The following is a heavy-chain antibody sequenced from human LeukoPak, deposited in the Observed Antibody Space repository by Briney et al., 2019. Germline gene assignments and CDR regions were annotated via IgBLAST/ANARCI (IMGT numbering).Heavy chain of an antibody. CDR3: ARGGSRVFDF. V-gene: IGHV4-4*09. CDR1: GGSISSYF. D-gene: IGHD2-2*01. J-gene: IGHJ4*02. CDR2: IYSSGST. Sequence: SETLSLTCTVSGGSISSYFWSWIRHPPGKEREGIGYIYSSGSTSYNPSLKSRVTISVDTSKNQFSLKLTSVTAADTAVYYCARGGSRVFDFWGQGTLVTVSS.